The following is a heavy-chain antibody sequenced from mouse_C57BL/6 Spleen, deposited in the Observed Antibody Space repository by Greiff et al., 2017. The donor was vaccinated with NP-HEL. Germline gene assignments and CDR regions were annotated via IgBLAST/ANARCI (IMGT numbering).Heavy chain of an antibody. V-gene: IGHV1-54*01. J-gene: IGHJ2*01. Sequence: QVQLQQSGAELVRPGTSVKVSCKASGYAFTNYLIEWVKQRPGQGLEWIGVINPGSGGTNYNEKFKGKATLTADKSSSTAYMQLSSLTSEDSAVYFCARLEYGSGYWGQGTTLTVSS. CDR3: ARLEYGSGY. CDR2: INPGSGGT. D-gene: IGHD1-1*01. CDR1: GYAFTNYL.